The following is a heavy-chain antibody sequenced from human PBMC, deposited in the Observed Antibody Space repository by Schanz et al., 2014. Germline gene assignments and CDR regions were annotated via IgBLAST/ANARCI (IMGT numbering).Heavy chain of an antibody. J-gene: IGHJ6*02. CDR3: ARDEGWGIAEAGTKHCYYGTDI. Sequence: DVQLLESGGGLVQPGGSLRLSCAASGFTFNSYAMTWVRQAPGKGLEWVPSISHSGGSKYYADSVKGRFTISRDNSKTTLKLKTNSLRAEDTTGQYCARDEGWGIAEAGTKHCYYGTDIWGQGTTVTVSS. V-gene: IGHV3-23*01. D-gene: IGHD6-13*01. CDR2: ISHSGGSK. CDR1: GFTFNSYA.